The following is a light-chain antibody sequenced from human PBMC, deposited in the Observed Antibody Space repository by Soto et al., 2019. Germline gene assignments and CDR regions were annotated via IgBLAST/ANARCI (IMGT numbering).Light chain of an antibody. Sequence: DIQMTQSPSTLSGSVGDRVTITCRASQTISSRLAWYQQKPGKAPKLLIYKASTLKSGVPSRFSGSGSGTEFTLTISSLQPEDFATYYCLQDYNYPWTFGQGTKVDIK. V-gene: IGKV1-5*03. CDR3: LQDYNYPWT. CDR1: QTISSR. CDR2: KAS. J-gene: IGKJ1*01.